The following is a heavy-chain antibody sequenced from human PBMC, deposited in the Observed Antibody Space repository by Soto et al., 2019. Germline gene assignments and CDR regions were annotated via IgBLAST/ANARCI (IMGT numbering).Heavy chain of an antibody. CDR2: MNPNSGNT. D-gene: IGHD1-26*01. V-gene: IGHV1-8*01. CDR3: ARERSGSRDY. J-gene: IGHJ4*02. CDR1: GYTFTSYD. Sequence: QVQLVQSWAEVKKPGASVKVSCKASGYTFTSYDINWVRQATGQGLEWMGWMNPNSGNTGYAQKFQGRVTMTRNTSLGTAHMGLSSVRSEDTAVYYCARERSGSRDYWGQGTLVTVSS.